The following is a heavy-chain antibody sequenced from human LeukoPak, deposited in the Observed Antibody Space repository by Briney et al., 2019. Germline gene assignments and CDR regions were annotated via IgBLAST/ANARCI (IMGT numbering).Heavy chain of an antibody. Sequence: PGGSLRLSCSASGFTFSSYAMHWVRQAPGKGLEYVSAISSNGGSTYYADSVKGRFTISRDNSKNTLYLQMNSLRAEDTAVYYCARSPKLEPFDYWGQGTLVTVSS. CDR1: GFTFSSYA. J-gene: IGHJ4*02. CDR2: ISSNGGST. D-gene: IGHD1-1*01. V-gene: IGHV3-64*04. CDR3: ARSPKLEPFDY.